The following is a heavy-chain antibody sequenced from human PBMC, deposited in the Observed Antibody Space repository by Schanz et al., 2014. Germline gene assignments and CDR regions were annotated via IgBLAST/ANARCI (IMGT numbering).Heavy chain of an antibody. J-gene: IGHJ3*01. Sequence: QVQLAESGGGVVQPGRSLTLSCAVSTSLFSRSVIHWVRQAPGKGLEWVAVMWNDGIKTHYADSGKGRFTISRDNAKNSLYLQMNSLRVEDTAVYYCARGREVVAKIFDVWGQGTMVTVSS. CDR2: MWNDGIKT. V-gene: IGHV3-33*08. CDR3: ARGREVVAKIFDV. CDR1: TSLFSRSV. D-gene: IGHD3-22*01.